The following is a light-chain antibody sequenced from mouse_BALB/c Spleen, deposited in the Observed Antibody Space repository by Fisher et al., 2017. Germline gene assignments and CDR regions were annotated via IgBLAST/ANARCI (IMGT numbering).Light chain of an antibody. J-gene: IGKJ1*01. CDR3: QQYHSYPPRT. CDR2: DTS. Sequence: IVLTQTPAIMSASLGERVTMTCTASSSVSYMYWYQQKSGTSPKRWIYDTSKLASGVPARFSGSGSGNSYSLTISSMEGEDAATYYCQQYHSYPPRTFGGGTKLEIK. V-gene: IGKV4-59*01. CDR1: SSVSY.